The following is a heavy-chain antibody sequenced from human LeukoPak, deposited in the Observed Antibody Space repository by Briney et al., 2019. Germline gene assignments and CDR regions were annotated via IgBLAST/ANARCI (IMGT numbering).Heavy chain of an antibody. D-gene: IGHD6-19*01. CDR1: GLPLHECC. CDR2: INWDGGST. CDR3: ARTVSSAGWSDDAFDI. V-gene: IGHV3-20*04. J-gene: IGHJ3*02. Sequence: GVTVRLFCAASGLPLHECCMRWARQAPGKGLEGVSGINWDGGSTGYADSVKGRFTISGDNAKNFLYLQMNSLRAEDTALYYCARTVSSAGWSDDAFDIWGQGTMVTVSS.